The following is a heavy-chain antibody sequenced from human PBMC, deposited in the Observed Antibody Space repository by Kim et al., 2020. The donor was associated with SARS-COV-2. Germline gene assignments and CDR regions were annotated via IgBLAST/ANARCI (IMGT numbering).Heavy chain of an antibody. CDR3: ARHRNGAVANIALAY. CDR2: IYYSGST. D-gene: IGHD6-19*01. Sequence: SETLSLTCTVSGGSISSYYWSWIRQSPGKGLEWIGYIYYSGSTNYNPSLKSRVTISVDTSRNQFSLRLSSVTAADAAVYYCARHRNGAVANIALAYWGQG. J-gene: IGHJ4*02. CDR1: GGSISSYY. V-gene: IGHV4-59*08.